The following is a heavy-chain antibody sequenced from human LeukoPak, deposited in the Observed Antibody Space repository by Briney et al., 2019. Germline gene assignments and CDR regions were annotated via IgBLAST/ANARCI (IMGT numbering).Heavy chain of an antibody. CDR3: ARSQNYYGSGDY. CDR2: IYYTGKT. CDR1: GDSVSNGNYY. J-gene: IGHJ4*02. V-gene: IGHV4-61*03. D-gene: IGHD3-10*01. Sequence: SETLSLTCTVSGDSVSNGNYYWSWLRQPPGKALEWIGYIYYTGKTYYNPPLEGRVTILVDSSRNHFSMKLSSVTAADTAVYYCARSQNYYGSGDYWSQGTLVTVSS.